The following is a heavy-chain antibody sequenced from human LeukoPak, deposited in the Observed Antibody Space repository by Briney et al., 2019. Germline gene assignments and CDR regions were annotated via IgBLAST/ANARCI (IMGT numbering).Heavy chain of an antibody. Sequence: GGSLRLSCSASGFTFSTYAMHWVRQAPGKGLEYVSAISRNGGRTYYADSVKGRFTISRDNSKNTLYLQMSSLRAEDTAVYYCARAPPRIYSIAAVIYYYYGMDVWGQGTTVTVSS. J-gene: IGHJ6*02. V-gene: IGHV3-64D*06. D-gene: IGHD6-13*01. CDR1: GFTFSTYA. CDR3: ARAPPRIYSIAAVIYYYYGMDV. CDR2: ISRNGGRT.